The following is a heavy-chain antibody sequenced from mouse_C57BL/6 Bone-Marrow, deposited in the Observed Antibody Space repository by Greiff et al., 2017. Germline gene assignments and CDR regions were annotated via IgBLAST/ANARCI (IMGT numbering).Heavy chain of an antibody. V-gene: IGHV1-63*01. D-gene: IGHD1-1*01. CDR3: AKGETTVVAQYYYAMDY. CDR2: IYPGGGYT. J-gene: IGHJ4*01. Sequence: VQLQQSGAELVRPGTSVKMSCKASGYTFTNYWIGWAKQRPGHGLEWIGDIYPGGGYTNYNEKFKGKATLTVDKSSSTAYMELRSLTSEDSAVYYCAKGETTVVAQYYYAMDYWGQGTSVTVSS. CDR1: GYTFTNYW.